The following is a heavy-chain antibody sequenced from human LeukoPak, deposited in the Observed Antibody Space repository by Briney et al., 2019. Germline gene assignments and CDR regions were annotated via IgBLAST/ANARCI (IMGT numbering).Heavy chain of an antibody. CDR1: GGTFSSYA. CDR3: AREEMATSHFDY. D-gene: IGHD5-24*01. CDR2: IIPIFGTA. Sequence: SVKVSCKASGGTFSSYAISLVRQAPGQGLEWMGRIIPIFGTANYAQKFQGRVTITTDESTSTAYMELSSLRSEDTAVYYCAREEMATSHFDYWGQGTLVTVSS. V-gene: IGHV1-69*05. J-gene: IGHJ4*02.